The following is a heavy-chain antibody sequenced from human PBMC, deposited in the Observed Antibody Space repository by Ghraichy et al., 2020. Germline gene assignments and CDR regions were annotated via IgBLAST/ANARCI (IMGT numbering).Heavy chain of an antibody. CDR1: GFTFSSYA. CDR2: ISGGGYLT. Sequence: GSLRLSCAASGFTFSSYAMSWVRQAPGKGLEWVSTISGGGYLTYYADSVKGRFTISRDNSKNTLYLQMNSLRADDTGVYYCAKDGHPSAEQLAIEYWGQGTMVTVSS. V-gene: IGHV3-23*01. CDR3: AKDGHPSAEQLAIEY. J-gene: IGHJ4*02. D-gene: IGHD6-6*01.